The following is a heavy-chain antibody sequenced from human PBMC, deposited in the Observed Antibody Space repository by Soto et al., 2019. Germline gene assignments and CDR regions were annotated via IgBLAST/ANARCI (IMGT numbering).Heavy chain of an antibody. CDR1: GFTFGSYA. CDR2: ISGGGVST. V-gene: IGHV3-23*01. J-gene: IGHJ4*02. Sequence: EVQLLESGGGLLQPGGSLRLSCAASGFTFGSYAMSWVRQAPGKGLEWVSTISGGGVSTHYADSVKGRFTISRDNFKNTLYVQMNSLRAEDTAVYYCAKGAYNSSVLISFDYWGQGTLVTVSS. CDR3: AKGAYNSSVLISFDY. D-gene: IGHD6-6*01.